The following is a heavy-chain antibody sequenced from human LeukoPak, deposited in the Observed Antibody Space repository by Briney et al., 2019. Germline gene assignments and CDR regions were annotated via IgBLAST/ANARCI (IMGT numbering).Heavy chain of an antibody. CDR2: INIGNGNT. CDR3: ARRLGRSFDY. Sequence: GASVKVSCKASGYTFTSYAMNWVRQAPGQGLEWMGWINIGNGNTKYSQNFQGRITITRDTSATTAYMDLSSLRSEDTAMYYCARRLGRSFDYWGQGTLVTVSS. CDR1: GYTFTSYA. J-gene: IGHJ4*02. V-gene: IGHV1-3*04. D-gene: IGHD2-21*01.